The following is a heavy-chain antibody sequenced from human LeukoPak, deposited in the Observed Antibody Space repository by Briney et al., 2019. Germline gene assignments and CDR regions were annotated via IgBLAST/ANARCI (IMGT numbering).Heavy chain of an antibody. J-gene: IGHJ4*02. D-gene: IGHD1-26*01. V-gene: IGHV3-23*01. CDR1: GFTFSNYV. CDR3: ARDRWERKYYFDH. CDR2: ITGSGGGT. Sequence: PGGSLRLSCATSGFTFSNYVMSWVRLAPGKGLQWVSTITGSGGGTYYTDSVKGRFTISRDNSKNTLYLQMNSLRAEDTAVYYCARDRWERKYYFDHWGQGTLVTVSS.